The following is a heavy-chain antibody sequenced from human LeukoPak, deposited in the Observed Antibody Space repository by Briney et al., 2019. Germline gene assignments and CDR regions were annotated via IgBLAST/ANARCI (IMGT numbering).Heavy chain of an antibody. Sequence: GASVKVSCKASGYTFTSYGISWVRQAPGQGLEWMGWISAYNGNTNYAQKLQGRVTMTTDTSTSTAYMELRSLRSDDTAVYYCAKGGSLLWFGDLPTPPDFFDYWGQGTLVTVSS. V-gene: IGHV1-18*01. D-gene: IGHD3-10*01. CDR2: ISAYNGNT. CDR1: GYTFTSYG. CDR3: AKGGSLLWFGDLPTPPDFFDY. J-gene: IGHJ4*02.